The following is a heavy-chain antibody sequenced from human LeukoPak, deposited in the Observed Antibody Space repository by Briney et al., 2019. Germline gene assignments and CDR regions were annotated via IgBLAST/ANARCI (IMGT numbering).Heavy chain of an antibody. CDR3: ASGYCSRATCQEWFGP. CDR2: IYPGDSNT. CDR1: GFRSTTYW. Sequence: GESLKISCKGSGFRSTTYWLAWVRQMPGKGLEWMGIIYPGDSNTRYSPSFQGQVTISVDKSIRTAYLQWSSLKASDTAMYYCASGYCSRATCQEWFGPWGQGTLVTVPS. V-gene: IGHV5-51*01. J-gene: IGHJ5*02. D-gene: IGHD2-2*03.